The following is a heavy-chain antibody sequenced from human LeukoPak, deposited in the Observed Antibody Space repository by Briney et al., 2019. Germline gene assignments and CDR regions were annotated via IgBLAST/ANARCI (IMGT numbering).Heavy chain of an antibody. CDR1: GYTFTGYY. Sequence: ASVKVSCKASGYTFTGYYVHWVRPAPGQGLEWIGSISPYNGGTKFAQNFQGRVSMTSDASISTASMELRSLTSDDTAVYYCARGKVGVDWCFDIWGRGTLVSVSS. J-gene: IGHJ2*01. CDR2: ISPYNGGT. CDR3: ARGKVGVDWCFDI. D-gene: IGHD1-26*01. V-gene: IGHV1-2*02.